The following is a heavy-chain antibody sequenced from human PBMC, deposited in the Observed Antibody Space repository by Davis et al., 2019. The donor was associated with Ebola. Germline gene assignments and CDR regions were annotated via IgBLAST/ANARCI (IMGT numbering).Heavy chain of an antibody. CDR2: IIPILGIA. Sequence: AASVKVSCKASGGTFSSYAISWVRQAPGQGLEWMGRIIPILGIANYAQKFQGRVTITADKSTSTAYMELSSRRSEETAVYYGAREGGEEVAHYYYYGMDVWGQGTTVTVSS. CDR3: AREGGEEVAHYYYYGMDV. V-gene: IGHV1-69*04. D-gene: IGHD3-16*01. CDR1: GGTFSSYA. J-gene: IGHJ6*02.